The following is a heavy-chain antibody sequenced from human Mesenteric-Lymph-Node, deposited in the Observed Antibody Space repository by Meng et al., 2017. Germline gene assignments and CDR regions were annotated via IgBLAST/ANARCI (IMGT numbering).Heavy chain of an antibody. CDR2: ISPFNANT. CDR3: ARALGRFDP. V-gene: IGHV1-18*01. D-gene: IGHD3-16*01. CDR1: GYTFPSYG. Sequence: QVKRVQSGAEVRKPGASVKVSCKASGYTFPSYGISLVRQAPGQGLEWMGWISPFNANTHSAQKLQGRVTMTTDTSTNTAYMELRSLRSGDTAVYYCARALGRFDPWGQGTLVTVSS. J-gene: IGHJ5*02.